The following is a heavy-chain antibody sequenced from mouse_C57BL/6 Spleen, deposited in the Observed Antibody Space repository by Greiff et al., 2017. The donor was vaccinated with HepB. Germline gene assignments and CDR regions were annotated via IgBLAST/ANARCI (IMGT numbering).Heavy chain of an antibody. V-gene: IGHV1-64*01. CDR3: ARFVYDYGLGY. CDR2: IHPNSGST. Sequence: QVQLQQPGAELVKPGASVKLSCKASGYTFTSYWMHWVKQRPGQGLEWIGMIHPNSGSTNYNEKFKSKATLTVDKSSSTAYMQLSSLTSEDSAVYYCARFVYDYGLGYWGQGTTLTVSS. CDR1: GYTFTSYW. J-gene: IGHJ2*01. D-gene: IGHD2-4*01.